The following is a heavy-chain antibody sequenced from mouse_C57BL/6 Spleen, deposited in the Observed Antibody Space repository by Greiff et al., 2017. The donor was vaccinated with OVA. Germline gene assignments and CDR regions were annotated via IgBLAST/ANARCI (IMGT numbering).Heavy chain of an antibody. J-gene: IGHJ4*01. CDR3: ARYIDDGYYDYAMDY. Sequence: EVKLMESGGGLVQPGGSLSLSCAASGFTFTDYYMSWVRQPPGKALEWLGFIRNKANGYTTEYSVSVKGRFTISRDNSKSILYLQMNALRAEDSATYYGARYIDDGYYDYAMDYWGQGTSVTVSS. CDR2: IRNKANGYTT. V-gene: IGHV7-3*01. D-gene: IGHD2-3*01. CDR1: GFTFTDYY.